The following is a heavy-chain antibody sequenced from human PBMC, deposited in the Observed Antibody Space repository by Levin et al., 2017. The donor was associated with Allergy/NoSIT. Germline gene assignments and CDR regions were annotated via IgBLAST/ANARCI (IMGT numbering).Heavy chain of an antibody. CDR1: GGSISDDSYY. Sequence: SETLSLTCTVSGGSISDDSYYWAWVRQPPGKGLEWVGSIYYDGSAYYNPSLKTRLTISVDTSKNQFSLRVNSVTAADTAVYYCACEPNSPYYSPYGLDVWGPGTTVTVSS. CDR2: IYYDGSA. D-gene: IGHD3-22*01. CDR3: ACEPNSPYYSPYGLDV. J-gene: IGHJ6*02. V-gene: IGHV4-39*07.